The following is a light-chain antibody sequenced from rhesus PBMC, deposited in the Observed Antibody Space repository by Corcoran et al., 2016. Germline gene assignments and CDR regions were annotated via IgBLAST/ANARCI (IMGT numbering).Light chain of an antibody. J-gene: IGKJ2*01. CDR2: LVS. CDR3: EQTLQTPYS. CDR1: QSLLHSNGYTY. Sequence: IVMTQTPLSLSVTPGEPASISCRSSQSLLHSNGYTYLHWYLQQPGQSPHLLIYLVSNRASGVLARFSGSGSGTDFTLKISRVEAEEVGVYYCEQTLQTPYSFGQGTKVEIK. V-gene: IGKV2-78*01.